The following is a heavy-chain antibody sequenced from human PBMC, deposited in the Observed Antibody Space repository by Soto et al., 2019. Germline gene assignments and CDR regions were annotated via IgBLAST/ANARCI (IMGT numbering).Heavy chain of an antibody. CDR1: GDSISGSPYF. J-gene: IGHJ5*02. CDR2: VFYDGYT. D-gene: IGHD2-15*01. Sequence: SETLSLTCTVSGDSISGSPYFWGWIRQPPGKRLEWIGSVFYDGYTLYTPSLRSRVTISVDSSKNQFSLRLSSVTAADTAVYYCARDVKWDSCSGGSCYRSETFDPWGQGTLVTVSS. V-gene: IGHV4-39*02. CDR3: ARDVKWDSCSGGSCYRSETFDP.